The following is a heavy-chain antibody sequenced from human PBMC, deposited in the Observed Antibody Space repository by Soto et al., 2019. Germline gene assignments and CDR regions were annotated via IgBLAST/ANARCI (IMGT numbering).Heavy chain of an antibody. CDR2: IYYSGST. D-gene: IGHD6-19*01. CDR3: ARIRSSGWGDFAY. V-gene: IGHV4-59*01. CDR1: GGSISSDY. J-gene: IGHJ4*02. Sequence: QVQLQESGPGLVKPSETLSLTCTVSGGSISSDYWDWIRQPPVKGPEWIGYIYYSGSTNYNPSLKSRVAISVDTSKNQFSLKLSSVTAADTAVYYCARIRSSGWGDFAYWGQGTLVTVSS.